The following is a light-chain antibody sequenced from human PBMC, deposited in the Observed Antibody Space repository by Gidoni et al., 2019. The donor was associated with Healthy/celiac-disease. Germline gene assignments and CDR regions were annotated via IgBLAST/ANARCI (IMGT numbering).Light chain of an antibody. V-gene: IGKV1-9*01. Sequence: IQLTQSPSSLSASVGDRVTITCRASQGISSYLAWYQQKPGKAPKLLIYAASTLQRGVPSRFSGSGSGTDFTLTISSLQPEDFATYYCQQLNSYLMYTFGQGTKLEIK. CDR2: AAS. CDR1: QGISSY. CDR3: QQLNSYLMYT. J-gene: IGKJ2*01.